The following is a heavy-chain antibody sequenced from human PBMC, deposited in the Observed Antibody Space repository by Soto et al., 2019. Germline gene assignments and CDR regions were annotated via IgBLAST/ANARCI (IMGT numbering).Heavy chain of an antibody. CDR2: IYPGDSDT. CDR3: ARSLVNGTYEAFDI. D-gene: IGHD6-13*01. J-gene: IGHJ3*02. Sequence: ETLSLTCTVSGGSISSYYWSWIRQPPGKGLEWMGVIYPGDSDTRYSPSLQGQVTISADKSSSAAYLQWSSLQASDTATYYCARSLVNGTYEAFDIWGQGTMVTVSS. V-gene: IGHV5-51*01. CDR1: GGSISSYY.